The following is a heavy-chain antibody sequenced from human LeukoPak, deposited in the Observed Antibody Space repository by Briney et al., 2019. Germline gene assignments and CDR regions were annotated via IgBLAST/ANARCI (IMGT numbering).Heavy chain of an antibody. CDR3: ARARPGLYYYYYMDV. CDR1: GGTFSSYA. Sequence: SVKVSCKASGGTFSSYAISWVRQAPGQGLEWMGGIIPIFGTANHAQKFQGRVTITTDESTSTAYMELSSLRSEDTAVYYCARARPGLYYYYYMDVWGKGTTVTVSS. V-gene: IGHV1-69*05. D-gene: IGHD2-2*01. J-gene: IGHJ6*03. CDR2: IIPIFGTA.